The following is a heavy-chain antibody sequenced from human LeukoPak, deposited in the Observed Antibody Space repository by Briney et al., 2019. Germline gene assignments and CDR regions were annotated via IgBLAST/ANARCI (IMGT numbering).Heavy chain of an antibody. D-gene: IGHD1-26*01. CDR2: IYSGGST. Sequence: GGSLRLSCAASGFTVSSNYMSWVRQAPGKGLEWVSVIYSGGSTYYADSVKGRFTISRDNSKNTLCLQMNSLRAEDTAVYYCATQWELLDAFDIWGQGTMVTVSS. CDR1: GFTVSSNY. J-gene: IGHJ3*02. CDR3: ATQWELLDAFDI. V-gene: IGHV3-53*01.